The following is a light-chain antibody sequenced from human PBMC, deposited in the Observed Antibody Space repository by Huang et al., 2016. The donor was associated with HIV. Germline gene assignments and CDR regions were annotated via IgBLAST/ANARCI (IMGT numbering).Light chain of an antibody. Sequence: DIVMTQSPLSLPVTPGEPASISCRSGQSLLHSNGYNYLDWYLQKPGHSPQLLIYLGSNRASGVPDRFSGSGSGTDFTLKISRLEAEDVGVYYCMQALQTQWTFGQGTKVEIK. CDR1: QSLLHSNGYNY. CDR3: MQALQTQWT. V-gene: IGKV2-28*01. J-gene: IGKJ1*01. CDR2: LGS.